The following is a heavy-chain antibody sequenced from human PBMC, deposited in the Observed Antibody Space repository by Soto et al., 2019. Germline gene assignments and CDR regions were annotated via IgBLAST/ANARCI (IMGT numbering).Heavy chain of an antibody. D-gene: IGHD2-2*02. CDR2: ISPYNGDT. Sequence: GASVKVSCKTSGYTFTNYGINWVRQAPGQGLEWMGWISPYNGDTNYAQKLHGRVTMTTDTSTSTAYMEVRSLRSDDTAVFYCGREAGLMPAALPIDYWGQGTLVTVS. J-gene: IGHJ4*02. V-gene: IGHV1-18*01. CDR1: GYTFTNYG. CDR3: GREAGLMPAALPIDY.